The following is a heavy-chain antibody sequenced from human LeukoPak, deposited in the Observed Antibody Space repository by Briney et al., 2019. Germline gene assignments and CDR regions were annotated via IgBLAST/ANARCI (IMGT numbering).Heavy chain of an antibody. CDR3: ARGRMAAAGTNY. CDR1: GGSFSGYY. Sequence: SETLSLTCAVYGGSFSGYYWSWIRQPPGKGLEWIGEINHSGSTNYNPSLKSRVTISVDTSKNQFSLKLSSVTAADTAVYYCARGRMAAAGTNYWGQGTLVTVSS. CDR2: INHSGST. D-gene: IGHD6-13*01. V-gene: IGHV4-34*01. J-gene: IGHJ4*02.